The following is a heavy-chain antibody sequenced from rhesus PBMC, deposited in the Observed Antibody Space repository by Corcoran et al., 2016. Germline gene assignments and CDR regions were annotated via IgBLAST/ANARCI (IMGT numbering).Heavy chain of an antibody. J-gene: IGHJ2*01. CDR2: IYGSSGST. CDR3: ARGYSGYWYFDL. V-gene: IGHV4-76*01. CDR1: GYSISRGYD. Sequence: QVQLQESGPGVVKPSETLSLTCAVSGYSISRGYDWSWIRQPPGKGLEWIGYIYGSSGSTNYNPSLKNRVTISKDTSKNQFSLKLSSVTAADTAVYYCARGYSGYWYFDLWGPGTPITISS. D-gene: IGHD5-42*01.